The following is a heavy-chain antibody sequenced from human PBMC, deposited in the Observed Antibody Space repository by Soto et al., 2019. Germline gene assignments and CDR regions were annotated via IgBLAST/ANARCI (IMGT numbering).Heavy chain of an antibody. Sequence: EVQLVESGGGLVQPGGSLRLSCAASGFTVSSNYMSWVRQAPGKGLEWVSVIYSGGSTYYADSVKGRFTIYRHNSKNTLYLQMNSLRAEDTDVYYCARKGYSYRFDYWGQGTLVTVSS. J-gene: IGHJ4*02. CDR2: IYSGGST. D-gene: IGHD5-18*01. CDR1: GFTVSSNY. V-gene: IGHV3-53*04. CDR3: ARKGYSYRFDY.